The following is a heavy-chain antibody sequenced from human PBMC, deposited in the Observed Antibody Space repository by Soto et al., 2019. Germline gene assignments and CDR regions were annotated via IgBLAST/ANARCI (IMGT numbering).Heavy chain of an antibody. J-gene: IGHJ5*02. Sequence: PSETLSLTCTVSGGSISSYCWSWIRQPPGKGLEWIGYIYYSGSTNYNPSLKSRVTISVDTSKNQFSLKLSSVTAADTAVYYCARASGSGSGSYLPNNWFDPWGQGTLVTVSS. D-gene: IGHD3-10*01. CDR1: GGSISSYC. CDR2: IYYSGST. CDR3: ARASGSGSGSYLPNNWFDP. V-gene: IGHV4-59*01.